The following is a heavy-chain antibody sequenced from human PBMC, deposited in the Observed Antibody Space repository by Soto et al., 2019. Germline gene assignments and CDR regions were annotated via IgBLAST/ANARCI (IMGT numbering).Heavy chain of an antibody. V-gene: IGHV4-30-2*01. Sequence: QLQLQESGSGLVRPSQTLSLTCAVSGGSISSGGYSWNWIRQPPGKGLEWIGYIYHSGSTLYNPSLKSRVXXXVXXSKNQFSLKLSSVTAADTAVYYCARDQLEGNWFDPWGQGTLVTVFS. J-gene: IGHJ5*02. CDR2: IYHSGST. CDR3: ARDQLEGNWFDP. CDR1: GGSISSGGYS. D-gene: IGHD1-1*01.